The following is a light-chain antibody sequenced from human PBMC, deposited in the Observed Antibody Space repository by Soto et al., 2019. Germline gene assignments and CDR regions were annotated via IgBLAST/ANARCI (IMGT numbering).Light chain of an antibody. J-gene: IGKJ4*01. V-gene: IGKV1-39*01. CDR2: GAY. Sequence: IQMTQSPSSLSASVGDRVTITCRASQSISNCLNWYQQKPGRAPELLIYGAYSLPSGVPSRVSGSGSGTDVTLTISSLQPEEAAAYDGQQSHSSPLTFGGGTKVDIK. CDR3: QQSHSSPLT. CDR1: QSISNC.